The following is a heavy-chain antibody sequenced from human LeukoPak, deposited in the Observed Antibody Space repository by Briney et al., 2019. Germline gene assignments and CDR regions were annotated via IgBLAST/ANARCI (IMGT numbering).Heavy chain of an antibody. Sequence: PSETLSLTCTVSGSSINNNFWTWIRQPPGKGLEWIGYIYSSGSANYNPSLKSRVIISGDTSKNQISLRLTSVTAADTAMYFCARHRDYYDTWGRGTLVTVSS. J-gene: IGHJ4*01. D-gene: IGHD3-22*01. CDR2: IYSSGSA. V-gene: IGHV4-59*08. CDR3: ARHRDYYDT. CDR1: GSSINNNF.